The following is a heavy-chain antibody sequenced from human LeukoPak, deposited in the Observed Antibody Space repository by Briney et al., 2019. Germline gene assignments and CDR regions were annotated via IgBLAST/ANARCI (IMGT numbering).Heavy chain of an antibody. V-gene: IGHV4-39*07. Sequence: SETLSLTCTVSGGSISSSSYYWGWIRQPPGKGLEWIGSIYYSGSTYYNPSLKSRVTISVDTSNNQFSLKLSSVTAADTAVYYCARVLKLVQGRWFDPWGQGTLVTVSS. J-gene: IGHJ5*02. CDR2: IYYSGST. CDR3: ARVLKLVQGRWFDP. CDR1: GGSISSSSYY. D-gene: IGHD6-13*01.